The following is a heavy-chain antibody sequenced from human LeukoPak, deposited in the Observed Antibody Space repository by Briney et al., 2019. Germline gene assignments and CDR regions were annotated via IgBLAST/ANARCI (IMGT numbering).Heavy chain of an antibody. Sequence: SETLSLTCTVSGGSISSGGYYWSWIRQHPGKGLEWIGYIYYSGSTYYNPSLKSRVTISVDTSKNQFSLKLSSVTAADTAVYYCARGLGYSSRGGAPNYYYGMDVWGQGTTVTVSS. CDR3: ARGLGYSSRGGAPNYYYGMDV. V-gene: IGHV4-31*03. CDR2: IYYSGST. J-gene: IGHJ6*02. CDR1: GGSISSGGYY. D-gene: IGHD6-13*01.